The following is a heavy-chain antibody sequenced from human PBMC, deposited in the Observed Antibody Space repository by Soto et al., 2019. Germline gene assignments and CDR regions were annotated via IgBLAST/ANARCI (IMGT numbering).Heavy chain of an antibody. CDR2: INAGNGNT. V-gene: IGHV1-3*01. J-gene: IGHJ5*02. CDR3: ARDYDSSGYDVSNWFDR. D-gene: IGHD3-22*01. CDR1: GYTFTSYA. Sequence: ASVKVSCKASGYTFTSYAMHWVRQAPGQRLEWMGWINAGNGNTKYSQKFQGRVTITRDTSASTAYMELSSLRSEDTAVYYCARDYDSSGYDVSNWFDRWGQGTLVTVSS.